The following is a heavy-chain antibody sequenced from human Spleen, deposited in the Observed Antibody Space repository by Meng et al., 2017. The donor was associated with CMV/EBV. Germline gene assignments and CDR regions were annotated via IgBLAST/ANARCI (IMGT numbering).Heavy chain of an antibody. CDR3: ARERMQLWRWYFDL. D-gene: IGHD5-18*01. CDR1: GFSFSRWE. J-gene: IGHJ2*01. V-gene: IGHV3-30*17. CDR2: KTKDGKDK. Sequence: ASGFSFSRWEVHWIRRDTREGLEWVTVKTKDGKDKYYADTVKRQITISRDNSENTLYLQVNNLRAEDTAVYSCARERMQLWRWYFDLWGRGTLVTVSS.